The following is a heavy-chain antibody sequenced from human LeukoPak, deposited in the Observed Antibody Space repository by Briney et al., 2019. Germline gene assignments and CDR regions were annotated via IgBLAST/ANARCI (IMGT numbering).Heavy chain of an antibody. J-gene: IGHJ4*02. Sequence: ASVKVSCKASGYSFTSFGISWVRQAPGQGPEWMGWISAYNGKSNYVQKFQDRVTMTADTSTSTAYMELGSLRSDDTAVYYCTRDLGNYDSWSGYSIFFDYWGQGTLVTVSS. D-gene: IGHD3-3*01. CDR2: ISAYNGKS. V-gene: IGHV1-18*01. CDR1: GYSFTSFG. CDR3: TRDLGNYDSWSGYSIFFDY.